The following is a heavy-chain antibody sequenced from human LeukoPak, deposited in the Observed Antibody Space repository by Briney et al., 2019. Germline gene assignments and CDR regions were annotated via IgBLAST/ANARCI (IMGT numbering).Heavy chain of an antibody. CDR1: GFTFSSYS. Sequence: PGGSLRLSCAASGFTFSSYSMNWVRQAPGKGLEWVANIKKDGNEKYYVDSVKGRFTISRDNAKSSLYLQMNSLRAEDTAVYYCARGRYSSTTYYFDYWGQGTLVTVSS. J-gene: IGHJ4*02. CDR3: ARGRYSSTTYYFDY. V-gene: IGHV3-7*03. D-gene: IGHD6-13*01. CDR2: IKKDGNEK.